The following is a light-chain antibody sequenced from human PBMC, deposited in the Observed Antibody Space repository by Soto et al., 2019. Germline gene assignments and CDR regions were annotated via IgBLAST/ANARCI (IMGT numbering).Light chain of an antibody. J-gene: IGLJ2*01. Sequence: ALTQPPSASGSPGQSVTISCTGTSSDVGGYNYVSWYQQHPGKAPKLMIYEVSKRPSGVPDRFSGSKSGNTASLTVSGLQAEDEADYYCSSYAGSNNRVFGGGTKLTVL. CDR3: SSYAGSNNRV. CDR1: SSDVGGYNY. V-gene: IGLV2-8*01. CDR2: EVS.